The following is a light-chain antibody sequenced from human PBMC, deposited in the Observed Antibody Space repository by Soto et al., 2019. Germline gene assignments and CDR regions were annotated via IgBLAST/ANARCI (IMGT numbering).Light chain of an antibody. V-gene: IGKV1-39*01. Sequence: DVQMTQSPSSLSASVGDRVTITCRATHSISNYLNWYQQKPGKAPKLLIFDASSLQSGVPSRFSGSGSGTDFALTISSLQPEDFATYYCQQSYSIPITFGQGTRLEIK. CDR2: DAS. J-gene: IGKJ5*01. CDR1: HSISNY. CDR3: QQSYSIPIT.